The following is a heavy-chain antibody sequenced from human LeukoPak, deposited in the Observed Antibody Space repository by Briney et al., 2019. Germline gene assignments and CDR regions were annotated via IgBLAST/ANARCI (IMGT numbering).Heavy chain of an antibody. V-gene: IGHV4-4*02. Sequence: SETLSLTCAVSGGSISSSNWWSWVRQPPGKGLEWIGEIYHSGSTNYNPSLKSRVTISVDKSKNQFSLKLSSVTAADTAVYYCAGDGYCYGSGDRFDYWGQGTLVTVSS. CDR3: AGDGYCYGSGDRFDY. D-gene: IGHD3-10*01. CDR1: GGSISSSNW. CDR2: IYHSGST. J-gene: IGHJ4*02.